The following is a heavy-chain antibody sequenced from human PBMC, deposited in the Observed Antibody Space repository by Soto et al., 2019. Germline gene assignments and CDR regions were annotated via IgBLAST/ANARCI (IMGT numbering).Heavy chain of an antibody. V-gene: IGHV1-2*02. CDR2: INPNSGGT. Sequence: QEQLVQSGAEVKKPGASVKVSCKASGYTFSGYYIHWLRQAPGQVLEWMGWINPNSGGTNYAQKFQGTVTVTRDTPTSTAYMELSRLTSDDTAVYYCARSLTEGYCTITGCYTRPLYGMDVWGQGTTVTVSS. J-gene: IGHJ6*02. CDR1: GYTFSGYY. CDR3: ARSLTEGYCTITGCYTRPLYGMDV. D-gene: IGHD2-2*02.